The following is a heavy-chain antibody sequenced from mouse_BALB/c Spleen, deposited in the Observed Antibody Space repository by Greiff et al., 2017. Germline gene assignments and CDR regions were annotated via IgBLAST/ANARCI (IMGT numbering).Heavy chain of an antibody. D-gene: IGHD2-3*01. J-gene: IGHJ3*01. Sequence: VQVVESGPGLVAPSQSLSITCTVSGFSLTSYGVHWVRQPPGKGLEWLGVIWAGGSTNYNSALMSRLSISKDNSKSQVFLKMNSLQTDDTAMYYCARDYLFWFAYWGQGTLVTVSA. CDR3: ARDYLFWFAY. CDR2: IWAGGST. CDR1: GFSLTSYG. V-gene: IGHV2-9*02.